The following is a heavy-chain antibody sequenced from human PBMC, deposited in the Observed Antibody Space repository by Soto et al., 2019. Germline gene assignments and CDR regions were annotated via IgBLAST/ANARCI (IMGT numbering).Heavy chain of an antibody. CDR1: GFTFSSYD. D-gene: IGHD4-4*01. CDR2: IGTAGDT. J-gene: IGHJ4*02. CDR3: ARALDDYSNYPSYYFDY. Sequence: GSLRLSCAASGFTFSSYDMHWVRQATGKGLEWVSAIGTAGDTYYPGSVKGRFTISRENAKNSLYLQMNSLRAGDTAVYYCARALDDYSNYPSYYFDYWGQGTLVTVS. V-gene: IGHV3-13*01.